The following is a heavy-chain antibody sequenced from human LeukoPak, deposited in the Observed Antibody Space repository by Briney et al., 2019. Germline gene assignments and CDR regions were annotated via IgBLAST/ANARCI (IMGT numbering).Heavy chain of an antibody. CDR3: ARDKWDTSGYYRGSFDY. D-gene: IGHD3-22*01. CDR2: INHSGTS. CDR1: GYSISSDYS. J-gene: IGHJ4*02. Sequence: SEPLSLTCDVSGYSISSDYSWGWIRQPPGKGLEWIGSINHSGTSYYNPSLKSRVTISVDTSKNQFSLKLSSVTAADTAVYYCARDKWDTSGYYRGSFDYWGQGTLVTVSS. V-gene: IGHV4-38-2*02.